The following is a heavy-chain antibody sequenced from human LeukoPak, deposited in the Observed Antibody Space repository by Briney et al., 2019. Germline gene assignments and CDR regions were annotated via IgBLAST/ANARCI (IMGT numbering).Heavy chain of an antibody. CDR3: ARDRGWLQFDY. CDR1: GFSFSDHW. J-gene: IGHJ4*02. V-gene: IGHV3-7*03. CDR2: IKGDGSQK. Sequence: GGSLRLSCAASGFSFSDHWLDWVRQAPGKGLEWVAHIKGDGSQKYYVDSVKGRFTISRDNAKTSLYLQMDSLRAEDTAVYYCARDRGWLQFDYWGQGTLVTVSS. D-gene: IGHD5-12*01.